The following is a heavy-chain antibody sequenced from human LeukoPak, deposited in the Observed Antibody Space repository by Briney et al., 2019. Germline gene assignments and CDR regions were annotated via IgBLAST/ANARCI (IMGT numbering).Heavy chain of an antibody. J-gene: IGHJ4*02. CDR3: ASKYYDILTGYYRLDY. V-gene: IGHV4-61*08. D-gene: IGHD3-9*01. CDR2: IYYSGST. CDR1: GGSISSGGYY. Sequence: ATLSLPCTFSGGSISSGGYYWSWIRQHPGKGLEWIGYIYYSGSTNYNPSLKSRVTISVDTSKNQFSLKLSSVTAADTAVYYCASKYYDILTGYYRLDYWGQGTLVTVSS.